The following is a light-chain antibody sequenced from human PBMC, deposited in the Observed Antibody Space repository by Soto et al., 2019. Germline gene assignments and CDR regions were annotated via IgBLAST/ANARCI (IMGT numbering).Light chain of an antibody. Sequence: QAVVTQEPSFSVSPGGTVTLTCALSTGSVSTNHYPSWYQQTPGQAPRILISGTNIRSVGVPGRFSGSILENKAALTITGAQADDESDYYCMLYLVGGTSVFGGGTKLTVL. CDR3: MLYLVGGTSV. J-gene: IGLJ3*02. CDR1: TGSVSTNHY. CDR2: GTN. V-gene: IGLV8-61*01.